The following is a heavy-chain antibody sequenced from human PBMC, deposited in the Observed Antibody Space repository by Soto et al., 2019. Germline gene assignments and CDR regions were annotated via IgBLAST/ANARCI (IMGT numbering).Heavy chain of an antibody. CDR2: ISPSDSTT. V-gene: IGHV3-48*03. Sequence: LRRSCVPSVLILSSYDKNCVRQAPGKWLEWLSYISPSDSTTYYADSVEGRFTISRDNAKNSLYLQMNTLSAEDTAFYYCATAENTRYLIYGMHVWGQGT. CDR1: VLILSSYD. CDR3: ATAENTRYLIYGMHV. J-gene: IGHJ6*01. D-gene: IGHD1-1*01.